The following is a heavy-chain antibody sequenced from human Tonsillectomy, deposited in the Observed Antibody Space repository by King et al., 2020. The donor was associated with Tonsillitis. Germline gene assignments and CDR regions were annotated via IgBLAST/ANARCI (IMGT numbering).Heavy chain of an antibody. CDR3: AREQWLDWFDP. Sequence: VQLVESGGGVVQPGRSLRLSRAASGFSFSSYAMHWVRQAPGKGLDWVAVISYDGSNKYYANSVKGRFTIPRDNSKNRLHLQMNSLRAEDTAVYDWAREQWLDWFDPWGQGTLVTVSP. CDR2: ISYDGSNK. V-gene: IGHV3-30*01. D-gene: IGHD6-19*01. CDR1: GFSFSSYA. J-gene: IGHJ5*02.